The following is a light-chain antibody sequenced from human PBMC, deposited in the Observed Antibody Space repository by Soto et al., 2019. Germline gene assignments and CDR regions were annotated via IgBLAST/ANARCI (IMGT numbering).Light chain of an antibody. J-gene: IGLJ2*01. Sequence: QAVLTQPPSVSGAPGQRVTISCTGSSSNIGAGYDVHWYQQRPGTAPKLLIFGNINRLSGVPDRFSGSKSGTSASLAITGLQAEDEADYYCQSYDSSLSGVVFGGGTKLTVL. CDR1: SSNIGAGYD. CDR2: GNI. V-gene: IGLV1-40*01. CDR3: QSYDSSLSGVV.